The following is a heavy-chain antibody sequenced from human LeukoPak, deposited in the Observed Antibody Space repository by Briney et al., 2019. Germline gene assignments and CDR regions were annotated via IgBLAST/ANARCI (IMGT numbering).Heavy chain of an antibody. J-gene: IGHJ3*02. V-gene: IGHV3-21*01. CDR3: ARDLVVVPAATLGYAFDI. CDR2: MSSSSSYI. Sequence: GGSLRLSCAASGFTFSSYSMNWVRQAPGKGLEWVSSMSSSSSYIYYADSVKGRFTISRDNAKNSLYLQMNSLRAEDTAVYYCARDLVVVPAATLGYAFDIWGQGTMVTVSS. CDR1: GFTFSSYS. D-gene: IGHD2-2*01.